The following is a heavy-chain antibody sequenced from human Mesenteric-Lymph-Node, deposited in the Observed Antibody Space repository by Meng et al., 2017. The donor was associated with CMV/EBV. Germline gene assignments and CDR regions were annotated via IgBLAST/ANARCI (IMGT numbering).Heavy chain of an antibody. Sequence: SETLSLTCTVSGGSISNYYWSWIRQPPGKGLEWIGSIYYSGSTYYNPSLKSRVTISVDTSNNQLSLKLTSVTAADTAVYYCARAVDYSNYRGAFDIWGQGTMVTVSS. D-gene: IGHD4-11*01. V-gene: IGHV4-59*05. J-gene: IGHJ3*02. CDR1: GGSISNYY. CDR3: ARAVDYSNYRGAFDI. CDR2: IYYSGST.